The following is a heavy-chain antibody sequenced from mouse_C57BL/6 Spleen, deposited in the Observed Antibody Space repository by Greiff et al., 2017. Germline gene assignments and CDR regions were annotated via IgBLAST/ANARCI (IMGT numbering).Heavy chain of an antibody. CDR2: INPSNGGT. J-gene: IGHJ4*01. Sequence: QVQLQQPGTELVKPGASVKLSCKASGYTFTSYWMHWVKQRPGQGLEWIGNINPSNGGTNYNEKFKSKATLTVDKSSSTAYMQLSSLTSEDSAVYYCAREGLRRPPYYAMDYWGQGTSGTVSS. D-gene: IGHD2-4*01. V-gene: IGHV1-53*01. CDR1: GYTFTSYW. CDR3: AREGLRRPPYYAMDY.